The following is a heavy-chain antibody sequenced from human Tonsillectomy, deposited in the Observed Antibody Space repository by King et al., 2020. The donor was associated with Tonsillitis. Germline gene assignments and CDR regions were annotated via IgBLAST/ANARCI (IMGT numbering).Heavy chain of an antibody. CDR3: TTALDYFDY. V-gene: IGHV3-15*01. J-gene: IGHJ4*02. CDR1: GFTFSNAW. Sequence: VQLVESGGGLVKPGGSLRLSCAASGFTFSNAWMSWVRQSPGKGLEWVGHIKSKPGGGTTYYAATVKGRLTISRDDSKNTLYLQMNSRKTEDTAGYYCTTALDYFDYWGQGTLVTVSS. CDR2: IKSKPGGGTT.